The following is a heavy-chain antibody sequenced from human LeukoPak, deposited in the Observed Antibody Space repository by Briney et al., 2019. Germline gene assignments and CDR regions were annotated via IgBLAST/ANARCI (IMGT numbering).Heavy chain of an antibody. D-gene: IGHD4-17*01. J-gene: IGHJ4*02. CDR2: IIPIFGTA. Sequence: SVKVSCKASGGPFSSYAISWVRQAPGQGLEWMGGIIPIFGTANYAQKFQGRVTITTDESTSTAYMELSSLRSEDTAAYYCARRADGDYFDYWGQGTLVTVSS. V-gene: IGHV1-69*05. CDR1: GGPFSSYA. CDR3: ARRADGDYFDY.